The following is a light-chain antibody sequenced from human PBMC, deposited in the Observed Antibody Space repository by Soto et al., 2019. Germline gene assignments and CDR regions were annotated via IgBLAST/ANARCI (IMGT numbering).Light chain of an antibody. CDR2: GAS. Sequence: EIVLTQSPVTLSLSPGERATLSCRASQSVSSSYLAWYQQKPGQAPRLLIYGASGRATGIPDRFSGSGSGTDFTLTISRLEPEDFAVYYCQQYGSSPFGGGTKVDIK. J-gene: IGKJ4*01. CDR3: QQYGSSP. CDR1: QSVSSSY. V-gene: IGKV3-20*01.